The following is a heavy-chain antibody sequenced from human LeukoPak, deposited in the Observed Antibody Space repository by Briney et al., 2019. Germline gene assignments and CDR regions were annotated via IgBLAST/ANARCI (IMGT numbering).Heavy chain of an antibody. CDR2: IYPGDSDT. J-gene: IGHJ2*01. CDR3: ARSDYSNYWYFDL. Sequence: GESLKISCKGSGYSFTSYWIGWVRQMPGKGLEWMGIIYPGDSDTRYSPSFQGQVTISADKSISTAYLQWSSLKASGTAMYYCARSDYSNYWYFDLWGRGTLVTVSS. D-gene: IGHD4-11*01. CDR1: GYSFTSYW. V-gene: IGHV5-51*01.